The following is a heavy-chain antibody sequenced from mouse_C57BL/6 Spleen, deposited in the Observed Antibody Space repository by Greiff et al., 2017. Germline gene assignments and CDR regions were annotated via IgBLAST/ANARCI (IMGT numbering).Heavy chain of an antibody. Sequence: QVQLQQSGAELVMPGASVKLSCKASGYTFTSYWMHWVKQRPGQGLEWIGEIDPSDSYTNYNQKFKGKSTLTVDKSSSTAYMQLSSLTSEDSAVYYCARGGIDDGDYAMDYWGQGTSVTVSS. J-gene: IGHJ4*01. CDR3: ARGGIDDGDYAMDY. CDR2: IDPSDSYT. V-gene: IGHV1-69*01. D-gene: IGHD2-12*01. CDR1: GYTFTSYW.